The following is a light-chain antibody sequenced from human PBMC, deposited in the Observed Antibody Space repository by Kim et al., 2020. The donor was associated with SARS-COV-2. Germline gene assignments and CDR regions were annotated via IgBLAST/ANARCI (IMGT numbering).Light chain of an antibody. V-gene: IGLV1-44*01. CDR2: SSN. CDR3: AAWDDSLNGVV. Sequence: GRRVTSYCDGGTCNIGSYTVNWYQHRTGTAPKLLIYSSNQRPSGVPDRLSGSRSGTSATLAISGLQSEDEADYYCAAWDDSLNGVVFGGGTQLTVL. CDR1: TCNIGSYT. J-gene: IGLJ3*02.